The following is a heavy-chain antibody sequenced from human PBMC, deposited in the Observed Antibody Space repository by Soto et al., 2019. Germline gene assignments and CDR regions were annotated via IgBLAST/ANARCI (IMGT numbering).Heavy chain of an antibody. V-gene: IGHV3-30-3*01. J-gene: IGHJ4*02. Sequence: QVQLVESGGGVVQPGRSLRLSCAASGFTFSSYAMHWVRQAPGKGLEWVAVISYDGSNKYYADSVKGRFTISRDNSKNTLYLQMTSLRAEDTAVYYCAITFDYWGQGTLVTVSS. CDR3: AITFDY. D-gene: IGHD1-20*01. CDR1: GFTFSSYA. CDR2: ISYDGSNK.